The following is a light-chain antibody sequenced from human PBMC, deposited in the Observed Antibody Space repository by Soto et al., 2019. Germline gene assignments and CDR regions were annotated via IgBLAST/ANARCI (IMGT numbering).Light chain of an antibody. V-gene: IGLV1-40*01. CDR3: QSYDSSRGTSL. Sequence: QSVLTQSPSVSGAPGQRVTISCTGSSSNIGAGYDVHWYKQVPGTAPTLLIYDNNNRPSGVPDRFSGSKAGTSASLAITRLQAEDEADYYCQSYDSSRGTSLFGGGTKLTVL. J-gene: IGLJ3*02. CDR2: DNN. CDR1: SSNIGAGYD.